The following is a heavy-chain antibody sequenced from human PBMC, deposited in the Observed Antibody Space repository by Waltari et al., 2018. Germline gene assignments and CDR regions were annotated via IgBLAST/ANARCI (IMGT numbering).Heavy chain of an antibody. CDR3: AIVIQWWFPGNMNV. J-gene: IGHJ6*02. Sequence: VQLVESGGGLVQPGGSLRLSCAASGFTFANYAMSWVRQAPGKGLEWLSTSSKMDGATYYTGTVKGRFTISRDNSQNMLYLQMNSLRDEDTAVYYCAIVIQWWFPGNMNVWGQGTTVTVSS. CDR1: GFTFANYA. V-gene: IGHV3-23*04. CDR2: SSKMDGAT. D-gene: IGHD2-15*01.